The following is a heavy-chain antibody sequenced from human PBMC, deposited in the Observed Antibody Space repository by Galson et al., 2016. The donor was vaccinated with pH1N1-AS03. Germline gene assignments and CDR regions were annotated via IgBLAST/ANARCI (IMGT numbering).Heavy chain of an antibody. CDR2: IQTTGNT. Sequence: LSLTCTVSGDSTFDYYWNWIRQPPGKGLEWIGYIQTTGNTKYNPSLKSRVTMSIDTSKNQFSLHLMSVTAADTALYYCARDPPLEIGWYFDLWGRGTLVTVPS. V-gene: IGHV4-4*09. D-gene: IGHD3-3*01. CDR1: GDSTFDYY. J-gene: IGHJ2*01. CDR3: ARDPPLEIGWYFDL.